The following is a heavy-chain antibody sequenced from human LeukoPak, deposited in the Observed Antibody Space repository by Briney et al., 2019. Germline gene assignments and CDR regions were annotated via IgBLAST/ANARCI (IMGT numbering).Heavy chain of an antibody. J-gene: IGHJ4*02. D-gene: IGHD2-2*01. CDR1: GFTFSSYS. V-gene: IGHV3-21*01. Sequence: AGGSLRLSCAASGFTFSSYSMTWVRQAPGKGLEWVSSISSSSSYIYYADSVKGRFTISRDNAKNSLYLQMNSLRAEDTAVYYCARGNFNRRYCSSTSCPPDYFDYWGQGTLVTVSS. CDR3: ARGNFNRRYCSSTSCPPDYFDY. CDR2: ISSSSSYI.